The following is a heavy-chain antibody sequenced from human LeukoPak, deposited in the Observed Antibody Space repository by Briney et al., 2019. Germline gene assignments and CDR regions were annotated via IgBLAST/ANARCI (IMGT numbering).Heavy chain of an antibody. CDR2: MNPNSGNT. J-gene: IGHJ5*02. CDR3: ARTDYDILTGYIWFDP. V-gene: IGHV1-8*01. D-gene: IGHD3-9*01. Sequence: ASVKVSCKASGYTFTSYDINWVRQATGQGLEWMGWMNPNSGNTGYAQKFQGRVTMTRNTSISTAYMELSSLRPEDTAVYYCARTDYDILTGYIWFDPWGQGTLVTVSS. CDR1: GYTFTSYD.